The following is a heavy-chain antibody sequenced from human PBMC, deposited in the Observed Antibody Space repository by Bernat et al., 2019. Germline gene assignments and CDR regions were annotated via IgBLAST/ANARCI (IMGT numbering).Heavy chain of an antibody. D-gene: IGHD2-2*01. CDR3: ARDKDGGYAFDY. Sequence: EVELVESGGGLVQPGGSLRLSCAASGFTFSNYPMHWVRQAPGKGLEYLTSILGSGHNPQYANSVKGRFTISRDNSKNMLYLQMGSLRAEDMAVYYCARDKDGGYAFDYWGQGTLVTVSS. V-gene: IGHV3-64*01. J-gene: IGHJ4*02. CDR1: GFTFSNYP. CDR2: ILGSGHNP.